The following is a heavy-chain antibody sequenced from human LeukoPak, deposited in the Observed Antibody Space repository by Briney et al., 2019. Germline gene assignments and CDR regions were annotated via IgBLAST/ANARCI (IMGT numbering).Heavy chain of an antibody. Sequence: ASVKVSCKASGYTFTIYDINWVRQATGQGLEWMGWMSPSSSNTGYVQKFQGRVSMTWDTSISTAYMELTNLKSEDTAVYYCARGITAGFDYLGQGTPVTVSS. D-gene: IGHD6-13*01. CDR2: MSPSSSNT. J-gene: IGHJ4*02. CDR3: ARGITAGFDY. CDR1: GYTFTIYD. V-gene: IGHV1-8*01.